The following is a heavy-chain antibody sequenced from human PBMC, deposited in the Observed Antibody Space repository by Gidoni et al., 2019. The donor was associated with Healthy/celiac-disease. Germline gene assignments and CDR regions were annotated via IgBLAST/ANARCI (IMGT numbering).Heavy chain of an antibody. CDR3: ARRGAVEYCSGGSCYSLDY. J-gene: IGHJ4*02. CDR2: INPNSGGT. V-gene: IGHV1-2*02. CDR1: GYTLTGYY. Sequence: QVQLVQSGAEVKKPGASVKVSCKASGYTLTGYYMHWVRQAPGQGLEWMGWINPNSGGTNYAQKFQGRVTMTRDTSISTAYMELSRLRSDDTAVYYCARRGAVEYCSGGSCYSLDYWGQGTLVTVSS. D-gene: IGHD2-15*01.